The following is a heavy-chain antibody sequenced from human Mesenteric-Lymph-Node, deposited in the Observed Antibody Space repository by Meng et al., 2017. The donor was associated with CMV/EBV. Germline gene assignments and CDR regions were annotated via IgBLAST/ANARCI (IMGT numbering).Heavy chain of an antibody. V-gene: IGHV5-51*01. CDR1: GYSFTSYG. CDR3: ARRGYCSSTSCLFDY. J-gene: IGHJ4*02. CDR2: IYPGDTET. D-gene: IGHD2-2*01. Sequence: GYSFTSYGIGWVRQMTGQGLEWMGFIYPGDTETRYSPSFQGRVTISADKSISTASLQWSSLKSSDTAMYYCARRGYCSSTSCLFDYWGQRTLVTVSS.